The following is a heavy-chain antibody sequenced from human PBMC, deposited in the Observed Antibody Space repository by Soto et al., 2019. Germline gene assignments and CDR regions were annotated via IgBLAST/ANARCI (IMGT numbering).Heavy chain of an antibody. CDR1: VGSISSYY. CDR2: IYYSGST. CDR3: ARGGRGGYNYNSWFDP. J-gene: IGHJ5*02. D-gene: IGHD5-12*01. V-gene: IGHV4-59*01. Sequence: PSETLSLTCTVSVGSISSYYWSWIRQPPGKGLEWIGYIYYSGSTNYNPSLKSRVTISVDAAKNQFSLKLSSVTAAETAVYCCARGGRGGYNYNSWFDPWGQGTMVTVSS.